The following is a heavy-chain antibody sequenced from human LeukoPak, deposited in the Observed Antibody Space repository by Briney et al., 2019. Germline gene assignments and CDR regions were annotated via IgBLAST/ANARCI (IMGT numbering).Heavy chain of an antibody. D-gene: IGHD6-6*01. Sequence: KTSETLSLTCSVSGGSINVYYWNWIRQSPAKGLEWIGSISYSGSTNYNPSLKSRVTISMDTSKNRFSLKVSSVIAADTALYYCARGGSRSYTSSTLDYWGQGTLVTVSS. CDR1: GGSINVYY. V-gene: IGHV4-59*01. CDR3: ARGGSRSYTSSTLDY. J-gene: IGHJ4*02. CDR2: ISYSGST.